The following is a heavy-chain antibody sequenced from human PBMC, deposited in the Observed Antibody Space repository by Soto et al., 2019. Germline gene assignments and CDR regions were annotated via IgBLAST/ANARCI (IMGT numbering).Heavy chain of an antibody. Sequence: GASVKVSCKASGGTFSSYAISWVRQAPGQGLEWMGGIIPIFGTANYAQKFQGRVTITADKSTSTAYMELSSLRSEDTAVYYCARDPHFCGGDCNDAFDIWGQGTMVTVSS. CDR1: GGTFSSYA. J-gene: IGHJ3*02. D-gene: IGHD2-21*02. CDR3: ARDPHFCGGDCNDAFDI. V-gene: IGHV1-69*06. CDR2: IIPIFGTA.